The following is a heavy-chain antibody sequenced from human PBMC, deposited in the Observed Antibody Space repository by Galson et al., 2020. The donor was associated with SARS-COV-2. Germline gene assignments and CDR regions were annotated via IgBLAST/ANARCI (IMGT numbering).Heavy chain of an antibody. Sequence: GGSLRLSCGGSGFIFSVYAMNWVRQAPGKGLEWVATIDSSGGFIYYQDSVQGRFTISRDKSKDTVFLQMNSLRAEDTAVYYCAKTLVGNGGYMDVWGKGTTVTVSS. CDR3: AKTLVGNGGYMDV. D-gene: IGHD2-2*01. V-gene: IGHV3-23*01. CDR1: GFIFSVYA. CDR2: IDSSGGFI. J-gene: IGHJ6*03.